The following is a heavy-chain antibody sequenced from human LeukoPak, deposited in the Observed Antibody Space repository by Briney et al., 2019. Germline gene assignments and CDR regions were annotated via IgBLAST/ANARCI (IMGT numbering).Heavy chain of an antibody. CDR1: GGSISSYY. V-gene: IGHV4-59*01. Sequence: SETLSLTCTVSGGSISSYYWSWIRQPPGKGLEWIGYIYYSGSTNYNPSLKSRVTISVDTSKNQFSLRLNSVTAADTAVYYCARAPHDYGDYVFWFDPWGQGTLVTVSS. CDR3: ARAPHDYGDYVFWFDP. D-gene: IGHD4-17*01. CDR2: IYYSGST. J-gene: IGHJ5*02.